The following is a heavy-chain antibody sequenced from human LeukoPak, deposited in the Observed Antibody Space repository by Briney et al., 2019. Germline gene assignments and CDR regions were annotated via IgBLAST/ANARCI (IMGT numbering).Heavy chain of an antibody. Sequence: ASVKVSCKASGYTFTSYAMHWVRQAPGQRLEWMGWINTGNGNTKYSQKFQGRVTITRDTSASTAYMELSSLRSEDTAVYYCARDRGYCSSTSCPFDIWGQGTMVTVSS. CDR3: ARDRGYCSSTSCPFDI. J-gene: IGHJ3*02. CDR2: INTGNGNT. CDR1: GYTFTSYA. D-gene: IGHD2-2*01. V-gene: IGHV1-3*04.